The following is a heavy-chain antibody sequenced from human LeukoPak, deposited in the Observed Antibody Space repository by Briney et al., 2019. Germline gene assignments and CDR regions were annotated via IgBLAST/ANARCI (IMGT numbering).Heavy chain of an antibody. J-gene: IGHJ6*03. V-gene: IGHV3-23*01. CDR1: GFTFSSYA. Sequence: PGGSLRLSCAASGFTFSSYAMTWVRQAPGKGLEWVSAISGSGGSTYYADSVKGRFTISRDNSKNTLYLQMNSLRAEDTAVYYCAKEGIQPWSSGYYYYMDVWGKGTTVTISS. CDR3: AKEGIQPWSSGYYYYMDV. D-gene: IGHD5-18*01. CDR2: ISGSGGST.